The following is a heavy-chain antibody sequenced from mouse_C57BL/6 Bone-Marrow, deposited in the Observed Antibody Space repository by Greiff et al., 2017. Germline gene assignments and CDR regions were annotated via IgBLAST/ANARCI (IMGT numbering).Heavy chain of an antibody. CDR3: ARHDGAY. CDR2: ISSGGSYT. Sequence: EVHLVESGGDLVKPGGSLKLSCAASGFTFSSYGMSWVRQTPDKRLEWVATISSGGSYTYYPDSVKGRFTISRDNAKNTLYLQMSSLKSEDTAMYYCARHDGAYWGQGTLVTVSA. J-gene: IGHJ3*01. CDR1: GFTFSSYG. V-gene: IGHV5-6*01.